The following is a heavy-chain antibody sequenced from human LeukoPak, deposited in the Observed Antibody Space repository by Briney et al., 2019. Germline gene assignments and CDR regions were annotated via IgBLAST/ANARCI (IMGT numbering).Heavy chain of an antibody. CDR1: GGSISNYY. Sequence: SETLSLTCTVSGGSISNYYLNWIRQPPGKGLEWIGYIYYSGSTNYNPALKSRVTISGDTSKNEFSLKLTSVTAADTAVYYCARAPPIYHYYYGMDVWGQGTRVTVSS. V-gene: IGHV4-59*01. J-gene: IGHJ6*02. CDR3: ARAPPIYHYYYGMDV. CDR2: IYYSGST.